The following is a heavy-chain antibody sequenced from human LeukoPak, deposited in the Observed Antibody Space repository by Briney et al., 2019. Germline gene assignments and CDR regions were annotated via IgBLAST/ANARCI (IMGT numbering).Heavy chain of an antibody. V-gene: IGHV3-33*06. CDR1: GFTFSSYG. CDR3: AKFQVEYSSSWYWPLDAFDI. D-gene: IGHD6-13*01. Sequence: PGRSLRLSCAASGFTFSSYGMHWVRQAPGKGLEWVAVIWYDGSNKYYADSVKGRFPISRDNSKNTLYLQMNSLRAEDTAVYYCAKFQVEYSSSWYWPLDAFDIWGQGTMVTVSS. CDR2: IWYDGSNK. J-gene: IGHJ3*02.